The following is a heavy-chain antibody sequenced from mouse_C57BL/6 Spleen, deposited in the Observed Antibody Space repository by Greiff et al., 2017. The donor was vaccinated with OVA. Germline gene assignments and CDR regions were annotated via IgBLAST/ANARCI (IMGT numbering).Heavy chain of an antibody. Sequence: QVHVKQSGAELARPGASVKLSCKASGYTFTSYGISWVKQRTGQGLEWIGEIYPRSGNTYYNEKFKGKATLTADKSYSTAYMELRSLTSEDSAVSFCARGGYDGYYLFAYWGQGTQVTVSA. CDR2: IYPRSGNT. J-gene: IGHJ3*01. CDR3: ARGGYDGYYLFAY. CDR1: GYTFTSYG. V-gene: IGHV1-81*01. D-gene: IGHD2-3*01.